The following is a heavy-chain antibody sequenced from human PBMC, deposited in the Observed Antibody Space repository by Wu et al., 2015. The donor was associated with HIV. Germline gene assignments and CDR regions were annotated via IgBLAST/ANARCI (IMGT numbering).Heavy chain of an antibody. CDR1: GGTFSSYA. Sequence: QVQLVQSGAEVKKPGSSVKVSCKASGGTFSSYAISWVRQAPGQGLEWMGGIIPIFGTANYAQKFQGRVTITADESTSTAYMELSSLRSEDTAVYYCARVEAAAGIALKEYFQHWGQGTLVTVSS. V-gene: IGHV1-69*12. D-gene: IGHD6-13*01. CDR3: ARVEAAAGIALKEYFQH. CDR2: IIPIFGTA. J-gene: IGHJ1*01.